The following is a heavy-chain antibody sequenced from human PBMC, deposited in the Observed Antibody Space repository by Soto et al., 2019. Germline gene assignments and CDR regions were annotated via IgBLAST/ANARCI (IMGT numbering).Heavy chain of an antibody. CDR1: GGSISSGGSS. V-gene: IGHV4-30-2*01. CDR3: ARGQVVAAQH. Sequence: QLQLQESGSGLVKPSQTLSLTCAVSGGSISSGGSSWSWIRQPPGKGLEWIGYIYHSGSTYYNPSLKSRVTISVDRSKTQFALQLSSVTAADTAVYYCARGQVVAAQHWGQGTLVTVSS. J-gene: IGHJ4*02. CDR2: IYHSGST. D-gene: IGHD2-15*01.